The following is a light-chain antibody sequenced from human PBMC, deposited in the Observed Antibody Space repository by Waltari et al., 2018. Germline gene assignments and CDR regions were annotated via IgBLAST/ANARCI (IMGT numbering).Light chain of an antibody. J-gene: IGLJ2*01. V-gene: IGLV1-44*01. Sequence: QSVLTQPPSASGTPGQRVTISCSGGSSNIGRNTVNWYQHAPGTAPKLLVYYNNQRPSGVPDRFSGSTSGTSAALAISGLQSADEATYYCSVWDDSLNGVVFGGGTKLAVL. CDR2: YNN. CDR3: SVWDDSLNGVV. CDR1: SSNIGRNT.